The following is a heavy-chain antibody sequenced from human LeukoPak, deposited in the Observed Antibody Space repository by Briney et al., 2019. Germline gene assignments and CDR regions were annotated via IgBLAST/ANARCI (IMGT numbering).Heavy chain of an antibody. J-gene: IGHJ6*02. Sequence: GGSLRLSCAASGFTFSSYDMHWVRQAPGKGLDWVAFIWYDGSNEYYADSVKGRFTISRDNSKATLYLQMNSLRAEDTAVYYGARDGVAAYGMDVWGQGTTVTVSS. CDR3: ARDGVAAYGMDV. V-gene: IGHV3-33*01. D-gene: IGHD6-19*01. CDR2: IWYDGSNE. CDR1: GFTFSSYD.